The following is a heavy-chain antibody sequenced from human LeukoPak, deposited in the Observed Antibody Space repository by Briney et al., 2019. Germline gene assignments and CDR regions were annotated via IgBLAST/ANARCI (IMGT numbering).Heavy chain of an antibody. D-gene: IGHD2-15*01. CDR1: GYIFTSYG. CDR3: ARDGWWDPNRHAFDL. V-gene: IGHV1-18*01. Sequence: ASVKVSCKASGYIFTSYGISWVRRAPGQGLEWMGWISTDNGHTNYAQNLQDRVTMTKDASTNTAYMEMRSLRSDDTAVYYCARDGWWDPNRHAFDLWGQGTVVTVSS. CDR2: ISTDNGHT. J-gene: IGHJ3*01.